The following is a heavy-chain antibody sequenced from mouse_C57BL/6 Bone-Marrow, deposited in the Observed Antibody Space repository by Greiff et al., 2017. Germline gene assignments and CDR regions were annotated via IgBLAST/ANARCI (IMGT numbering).Heavy chain of an antibody. CDR1: GYTFTDYN. V-gene: IGHV1-18*01. J-gene: IGHJ3*01. CDR3: ARDYSNWMFAY. D-gene: IGHD2-5*01. CDR2: INPNNGGT. Sequence: EVKLQESGPELVKPGASVKIPCKASGYTFTDYNMDWVKQSHGKSLEWIGDINPNNGGTIYNQKFKGKATLTVDKSSSTAYMELRSLTSEDTAVYYCARDYSNWMFAYWGQGTLVTVSA.